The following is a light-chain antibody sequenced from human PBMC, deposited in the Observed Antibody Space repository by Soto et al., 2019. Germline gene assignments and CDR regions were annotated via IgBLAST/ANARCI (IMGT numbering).Light chain of an antibody. CDR2: EVS. J-gene: IGLJ2*01. V-gene: IGLV2-14*01. CDR3: SSYTIIGTVI. Sequence: QSVLTQPASVSGSPGQSITISCTGTSSDIVGYNYVSWYQKHPGKAPKLLIYEVSNRPSGVSNRFSGSKSGTMASLTISGLLPEDEADYYCSSYTIIGTVIFGGGTKLTVL. CDR1: SSDIVGYNY.